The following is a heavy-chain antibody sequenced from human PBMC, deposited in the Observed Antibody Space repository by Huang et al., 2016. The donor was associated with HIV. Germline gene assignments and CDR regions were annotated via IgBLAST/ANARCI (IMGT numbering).Heavy chain of an antibody. J-gene: IGHJ4*02. V-gene: IGHV4-59*11. CDR3: ARDTMVRGFDY. CDR2: IYYSGST. Sequence: QVQLQESGPGLVKPSETLSLTCTVSGGSISSRYWSWIRQPPGKGLEWIGSIYYSGSTNYNPSLKSRVTISVDTSKNQFSLKLSSVTAADTAVYYCARDTMVRGFDYWGQGTLVTVSS. D-gene: IGHD3-10*01. CDR1: GGSISSRY.